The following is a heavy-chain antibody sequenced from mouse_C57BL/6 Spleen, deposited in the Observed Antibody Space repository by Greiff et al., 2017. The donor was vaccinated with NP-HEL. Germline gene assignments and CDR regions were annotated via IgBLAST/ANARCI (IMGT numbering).Heavy chain of an antibody. CDR3: TTLGDSNYGAMDY. CDR2: IDPENGDT. J-gene: IGHJ4*01. CDR1: GFNIKDDY. V-gene: IGHV14-4*01. D-gene: IGHD2-5*01. Sequence: VQLKESGAELVRPGASVKLSCTASGFNIKDDYMHWVKQRPEQGLEWIGWIDPENGDTEYASKFQGKATITADTSSNTAYLQLSSLTSEDTAVYYCTTLGDSNYGAMDYWGQGTSVTVSS.